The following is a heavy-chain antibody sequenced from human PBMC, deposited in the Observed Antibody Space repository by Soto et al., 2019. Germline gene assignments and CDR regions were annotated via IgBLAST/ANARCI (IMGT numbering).Heavy chain of an antibody. CDR3: EKGRDEDVVVPAASMSYFDY. D-gene: IGHD2-2*01. V-gene: IGHV3-23*01. Sequence: GGSLRLSCAASGFTFSSYAMSWVRQAPGKGLEWVSAISGSGGSTYYADSVKGRFTISRDNSKNTLYLQMNSLRAEDSAVYYCEKGRDEDVVVPAASMSYFDYWGQGTLVTVSS. CDR2: ISGSGGST. CDR1: GFTFSSYA. J-gene: IGHJ4*02.